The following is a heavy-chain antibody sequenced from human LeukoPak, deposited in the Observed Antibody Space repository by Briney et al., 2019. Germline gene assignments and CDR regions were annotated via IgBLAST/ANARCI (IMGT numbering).Heavy chain of an antibody. J-gene: IGHJ6*02. V-gene: IGHV3-30-3*01. Sequence: GGSLRLSCAASGFTFSSYGMHWVRQAPGKGLEWVAVISYDGSNKYYADSVKGRFTISRDNSKNTLYLQMNSLRAEDTAVYYCARADMLCTVYYYGMYVWGQGTTVTASS. D-gene: IGHD2-2*01. CDR3: ARADMLCTVYYYGMYV. CDR1: GFTFSSYG. CDR2: ISYDGSNK.